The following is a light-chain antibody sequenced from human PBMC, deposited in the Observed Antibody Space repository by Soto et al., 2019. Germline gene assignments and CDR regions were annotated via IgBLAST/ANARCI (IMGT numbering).Light chain of an antibody. Sequence: SVLTQPPSASGTPGQRVAISCSGSNSNIGSNHVNWYQQLPGTAPKLLIYGNNQRPSGVPDRFSGSRSGTSASLAISGLQSEDEADYYCAAWDDSLNGHVVFGGGTKVTV. V-gene: IGLV1-44*01. J-gene: IGLJ2*01. CDR2: GNN. CDR3: AAWDDSLNGHVV. CDR1: NSNIGSNH.